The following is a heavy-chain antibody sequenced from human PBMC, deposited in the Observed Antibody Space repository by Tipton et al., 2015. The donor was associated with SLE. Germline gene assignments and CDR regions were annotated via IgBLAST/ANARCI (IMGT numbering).Heavy chain of an antibody. Sequence: SLRLSCAASGFSFSDHTMNWVRQAPGKGLEWVSSINSHSSYIYYADSVEGRFTISRDNAKNSLFLQMSSLRAEDTALYFCARDGYSRGWSTYYYMDVWGKGTTVTVSS. CDR1: GFSFSDHT. D-gene: IGHD6-19*01. V-gene: IGHV3-21*01. CDR2: INSHSSYI. CDR3: ARDGYSRGWSTYYYMDV. J-gene: IGHJ6*03.